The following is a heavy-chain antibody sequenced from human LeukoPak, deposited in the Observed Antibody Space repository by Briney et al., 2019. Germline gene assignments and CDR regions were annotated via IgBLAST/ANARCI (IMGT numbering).Heavy chain of an antibody. V-gene: IGHV3-23*01. CDR3: AKKAGYDSMSIDY. J-gene: IGHJ4*02. CDR1: GFTFSSYA. CDR2: ISGSGGST. D-gene: IGHD3-22*01. Sequence: GASLRLSCAASGFTFSSYAMSWVRQAPGKGPEWVSAISGSGGSTYYADSVKGRFTISRDNSKNTLYLQMNSLRAEDTAVYYCAKKAGYDSMSIDYWGQGTLVTVSS.